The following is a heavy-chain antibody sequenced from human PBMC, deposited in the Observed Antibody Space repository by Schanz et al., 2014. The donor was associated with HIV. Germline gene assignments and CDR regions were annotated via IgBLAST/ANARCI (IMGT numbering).Heavy chain of an antibody. J-gene: IGHJ4*02. Sequence: QVQLQQWGAGLLKPSETLSLTCAVYGRSFSVYSWSWIRQPPGKGLQWIGEINHRGITNYNPSLESRVTISMDTSKNQFSLKLNSATAADTATYYCARGPWAGSGSYPLDYWGQGTLVTVSS. CDR3: ARGPWAGSGSYPLDY. CDR2: INHRGIT. CDR1: GRSFSVYS. D-gene: IGHD3-10*01. V-gene: IGHV4-34*01.